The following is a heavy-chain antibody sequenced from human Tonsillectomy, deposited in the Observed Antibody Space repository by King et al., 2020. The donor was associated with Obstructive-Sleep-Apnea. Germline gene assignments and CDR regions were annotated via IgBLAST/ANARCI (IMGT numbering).Heavy chain of an antibody. CDR2: IYPGDSDS. Sequence: DVQLVESGADVKKPGESLKISCKGSGYSFTNYWIGWVRQMPGKGLEWMGIIYPGDSDSRYSPSFQGQVTISADKSISTAYLQWSSLRASDTAMYYCARTYYYDSSGYYGMDVWGQGTTVTVSS. V-gene: IGHV5-51*01. CDR3: ARTYYYDSSGYYGMDV. CDR1: GYSFTNYW. D-gene: IGHD3-22*01. J-gene: IGHJ6*02.